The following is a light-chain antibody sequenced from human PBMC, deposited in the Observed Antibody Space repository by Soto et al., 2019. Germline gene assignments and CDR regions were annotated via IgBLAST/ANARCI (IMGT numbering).Light chain of an antibody. J-gene: IGKJ3*01. Sequence: DIQMTQSPSSLAASVGDRVTITCQASQDISDYLNWYHQKPGKAPKFLIYDASYLETGVPSRFSGSGSGTDFTFTISSLQPEDFGAYYCQQYHSPPFTFGPGTPVDMK. V-gene: IGKV1-33*01. CDR3: QQYHSPPFT. CDR2: DAS. CDR1: QDISDY.